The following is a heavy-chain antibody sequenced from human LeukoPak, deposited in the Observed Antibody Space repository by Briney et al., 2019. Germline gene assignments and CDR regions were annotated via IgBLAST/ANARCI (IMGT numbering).Heavy chain of an antibody. CDR2: IWYDGSNK. CDR1: GFTFSSYG. J-gene: IGHJ4*02. V-gene: IGHV3-33*06. Sequence: GGSLRLSCAASGFTFSSYGMHWVRQAPGKGLEWVAVIWYDGSNKHYADSVKGRFTISRDNSKNTLYLQMNSLRGEDTAVYYCAKHKENYGDPCLDDYWGQGTLVTVSS. CDR3: AKHKENYGDPCLDDY. D-gene: IGHD4-17*01.